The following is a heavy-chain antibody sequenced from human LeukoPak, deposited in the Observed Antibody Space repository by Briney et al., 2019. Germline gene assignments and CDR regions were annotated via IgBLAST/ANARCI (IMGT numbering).Heavy chain of an antibody. D-gene: IGHD1-26*01. CDR3: ARDVIVGATPNYYGMDV. CDR1: RFTFSSYG. V-gene: IGHV3-33*01. Sequence: PGGSLRLSCAASRFTFSSYGMHWVRQAPGKGLEWVAVIWYDGSNKYYADSVKGRFTISRDNSKNTLYLQMNSLRAEDTAVYYCARDVIVGATPNYYGMDVWGQGTTVTVSS. J-gene: IGHJ6*02. CDR2: IWYDGSNK.